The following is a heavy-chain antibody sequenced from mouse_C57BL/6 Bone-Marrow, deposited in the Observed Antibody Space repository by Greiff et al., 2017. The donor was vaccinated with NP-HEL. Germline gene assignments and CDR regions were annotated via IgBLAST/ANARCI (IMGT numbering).Heavy chain of an antibody. CDR3: ARHLRAMDY. V-gene: IGHV5-6*01. CDR1: GFTFSSYG. Sequence: EVQLVESGGDLVKPGGSLKLSCAASGFTFSSYGMSWVRPTPDKRLEWVATISSGGSYTYYPDSVKGRFTISRDNAKNTLYLQMSSLKSEDTAMYYCARHLRAMDYWGQGTSVTVSS. CDR2: ISSGGSYT. J-gene: IGHJ4*01.